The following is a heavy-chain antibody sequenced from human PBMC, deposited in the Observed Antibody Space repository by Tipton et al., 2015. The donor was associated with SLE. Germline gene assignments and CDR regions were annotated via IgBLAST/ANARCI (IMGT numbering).Heavy chain of an antibody. CDR1: GFTFSSYA. CDR3: ARKVGGGVDY. CDR2: ISYDGSNK. V-gene: IGHV3-30*04. D-gene: IGHD3-16*01. Sequence: SLRLSCAASGFTFSSYAMHWVRQAPGKGLEWVAVISYDGSNKYYADSVKGRFTISRDNSENTLYLQMNSLRAEDTAVYYCARKVGGGVDYWGQGTLVTVSS. J-gene: IGHJ4*02.